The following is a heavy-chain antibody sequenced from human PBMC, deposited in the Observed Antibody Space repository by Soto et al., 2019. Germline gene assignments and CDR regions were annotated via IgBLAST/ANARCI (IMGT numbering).Heavy chain of an antibody. CDR3: ARGPSGGYSAYGH. CDR1: GYIFTGYY. Sequence: ASVKVSGKASGYIFTGYYIHWVRQAPGQRLEWMGWVNPNNGGTNFAQKFRDRVTMTWDTAINTAHMEMSSLRSDDTAVFYCARGPSGGYSAYGHWGRGTLVTVSS. V-gene: IGHV1-2*02. J-gene: IGHJ4*02. D-gene: IGHD5-12*01. CDR2: VNPNNGGT.